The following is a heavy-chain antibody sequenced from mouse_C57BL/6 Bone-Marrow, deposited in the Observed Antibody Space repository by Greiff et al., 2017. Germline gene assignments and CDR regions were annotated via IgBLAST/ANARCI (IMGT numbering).Heavy chain of an antibody. Sequence: QVQLQQSGPGLVQPSQSLSITCTVSGFSLTSYGVHWVRQSPGKGLEWLGVIWSGGSTDYNAAFISRLSISKDNSKSQVFFKMNSLQADDTAIYYCARGGGGYYVDWYFDVWGTGTTVTVSS. J-gene: IGHJ1*03. D-gene: IGHD2-3*01. V-gene: IGHV2-2*01. CDR1: GFSLTSYG. CDR2: IWSGGST. CDR3: ARGGGGYYVDWYFDV.